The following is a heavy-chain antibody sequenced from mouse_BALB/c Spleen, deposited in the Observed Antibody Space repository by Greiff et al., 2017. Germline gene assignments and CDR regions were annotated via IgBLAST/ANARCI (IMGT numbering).Heavy chain of an antibody. J-gene: IGHJ4*01. CDR2: ISSGGSYT. CDR1: GFTFSSYT. CDR3: TRDHRAMDY. V-gene: IGHV5-6-4*01. Sequence: DVHLVESGGGLVKPGGSLKLSCAASGFTFSSYTMSWVRQTPEKRLEWVATISSGGSYTYYPDSVKGRFTISRDNAKNTLYLQMSSLKSEDTAMYYCTRDHRAMDYWGQGTSVTVSS. D-gene: IGHD3-1*01.